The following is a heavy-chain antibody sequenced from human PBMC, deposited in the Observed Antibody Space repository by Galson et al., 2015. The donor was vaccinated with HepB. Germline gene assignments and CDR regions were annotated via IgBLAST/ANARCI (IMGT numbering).Heavy chain of an antibody. Sequence: SLRLSCAASGFTFSSYAMSWVRQAPGKGLEWVSAISGSGGSTYYADSVKGRFTISRDNSKNTLYLQMNSLRAEDTAVYYCAKDLRDFEEVVRAVDYWGQGTLVTVSS. V-gene: IGHV3-23*01. CDR3: AKDLRDFEEVVRAVDY. CDR2: ISGSGGST. D-gene: IGHD3-10*01. J-gene: IGHJ4*02. CDR1: GFTFSSYA.